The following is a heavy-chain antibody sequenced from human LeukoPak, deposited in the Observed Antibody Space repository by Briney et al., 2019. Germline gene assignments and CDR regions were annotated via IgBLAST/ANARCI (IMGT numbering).Heavy chain of an antibody. V-gene: IGHV5-51*01. J-gene: IGHJ5*02. Sequence: GESLKISCKGSGYSFTSYWIGWVRQMPGKGLEWMGIIYPGDSDTRYSPSFQGQVTISADKSISTAYLQWSSLKASDTAMYYCARQLSSSWGGNWFDPWGQGTLVTASS. CDR1: GYSFTSYW. CDR2: IYPGDSDT. D-gene: IGHD6-13*01. CDR3: ARQLSSSWGGNWFDP.